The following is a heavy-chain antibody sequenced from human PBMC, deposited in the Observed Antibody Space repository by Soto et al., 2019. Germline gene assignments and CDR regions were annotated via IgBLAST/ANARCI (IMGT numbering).Heavy chain of an antibody. Sequence: EVQLMESGGGLVQPGGSLRLSCAASGFTFSSSAMSWVRQAPGKGLEWVSVITGRTSSTYYADSVKGRFTISRDTSKNMVYLQMDSVRAEDTAIYYCAKDRWYFDVWGRGTLVTVSS. CDR1: GFTFSSSA. J-gene: IGHJ2*01. CDR2: ITGRTSST. CDR3: AKDRWYFDV. V-gene: IGHV3-23*01.